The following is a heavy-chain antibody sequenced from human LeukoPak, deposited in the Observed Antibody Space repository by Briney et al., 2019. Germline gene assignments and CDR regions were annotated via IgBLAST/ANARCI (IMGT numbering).Heavy chain of an antibody. V-gene: IGHV3-74*01. Sequence: GGSLRLSCAASGFTFNTAWMHWVRQVPGKGLVWVSRIYSDGTAPRYAEFVKGRFTISRDNAKNTLYLQMNSLTIEDTAVYYCATDSGHSFFYWGQGTEVTVSA. D-gene: IGHD3-10*01. CDR3: ATDSGHSFFY. CDR1: GFTFNTAW. CDR2: IYSDGTAP. J-gene: IGHJ3*01.